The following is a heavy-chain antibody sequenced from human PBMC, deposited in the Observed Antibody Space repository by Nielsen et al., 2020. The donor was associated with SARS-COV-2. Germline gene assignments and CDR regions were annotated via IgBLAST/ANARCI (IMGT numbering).Heavy chain of an antibody. CDR2: ISYDGSNK. D-gene: IGHD6-13*01. Sequence: GGSLRLSCAASGFTFSSYAMHWVRQAPGKGLEWVAVISYDGSNKYYADSVKGRFTISRDNSKNTLYLQMNSLRAEDTAVYYCAREGQQLDVDYWGQGTLVTVSS. V-gene: IGHV3-30*04. CDR1: GFTFSSYA. J-gene: IGHJ4*02. CDR3: AREGQQLDVDY.